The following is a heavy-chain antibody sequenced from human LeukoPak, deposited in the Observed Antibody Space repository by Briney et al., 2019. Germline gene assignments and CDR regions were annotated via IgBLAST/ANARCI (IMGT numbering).Heavy chain of an antibody. Sequence: GGSLRLSCAASGFTFSSYAMHWVRQAPGKGLEWVAVISYDGSNKYYADSVKGRFTISRDNSKNTLYLQMNSLRAEDTAVYYCARDELLWFGESGGYFDYWGQGTLVTVSS. CDR2: ISYDGSNK. V-gene: IGHV3-30-3*01. D-gene: IGHD3-10*01. J-gene: IGHJ4*02. CDR1: GFTFSSYA. CDR3: ARDELLWFGESGGYFDY.